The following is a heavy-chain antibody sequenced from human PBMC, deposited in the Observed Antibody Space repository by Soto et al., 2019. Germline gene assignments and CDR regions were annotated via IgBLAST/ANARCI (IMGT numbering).Heavy chain of an antibody. CDR2: ISYDGSNK. Sequence: QVQLVESGGGVVQPGRSLSLSCAASGLTFGSYAMHWVRQAPGKGLEWVAVISYDGSNKYFADSVKGRFTISRDNSKNTLFLQMNSLRAEDTAVYFCAKDNHYYGSGSYPNWFDYWGQGTLVTVSS. CDR3: AKDNHYYGSGSYPNWFDY. V-gene: IGHV3-30-3*01. D-gene: IGHD3-10*01. CDR1: GLTFGSYA. J-gene: IGHJ4*02.